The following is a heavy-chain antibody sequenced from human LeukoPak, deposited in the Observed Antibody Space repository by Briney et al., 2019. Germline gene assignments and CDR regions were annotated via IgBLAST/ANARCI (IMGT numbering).Heavy chain of an antibody. CDR3: ARHVSYYDSSGYREGFEIDY. CDR2: IYTSGST. V-gene: IGHV4-61*02. D-gene: IGHD3-22*01. CDR1: GGSISSGSYY. Sequence: TLSLTCPVSGGSISSGSYYWSWIRQPAGKGLEWIGRIYTSGSTNYNPSLKSRVTISVDTSKNQFSLKLSSVTAADTAVYYCARHVSYYDSSGYREGFEIDYWGQGTLVTVSS. J-gene: IGHJ4*02.